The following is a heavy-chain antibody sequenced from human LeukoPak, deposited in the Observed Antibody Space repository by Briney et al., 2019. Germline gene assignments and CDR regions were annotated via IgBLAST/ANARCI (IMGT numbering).Heavy chain of an antibody. V-gene: IGHV7-4-1*02. D-gene: IGHD1-1*01. CDR1: GYTFTSYA. CDR2: INTNTGNP. Sequence: ASVKVSCKASGYTFTSYAMNWVRQAPGQGLEWMGWINTNTGNPTYAQGFTGRFAFSLDTSVSTAYLQISSLKAEDTAVYYCARAETLRTWYNWNRFDYWGQGTLVTVSS. CDR3: ARAETLRTWYNWNRFDY. J-gene: IGHJ4*02.